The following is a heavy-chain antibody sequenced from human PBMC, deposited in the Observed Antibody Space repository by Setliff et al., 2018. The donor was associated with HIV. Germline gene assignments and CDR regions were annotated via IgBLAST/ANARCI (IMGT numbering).Heavy chain of an antibody. CDR2: IYYSGST. V-gene: IGHV4-30-4*08. D-gene: IGHD5-12*01. CDR3: ARGRTLYSGYEG. Sequence: SETLSLTCTVSGGSITSGDYYWSWIRQPPGKGLEWIGYIYYSGSTYYNPSLKSRVTISVDTSKNQFSLKLSSVTAADTAVYYCARGRTLYSGYEGWGQGTLVTVSS. J-gene: IGHJ4*02. CDR1: GGSITSGDYY.